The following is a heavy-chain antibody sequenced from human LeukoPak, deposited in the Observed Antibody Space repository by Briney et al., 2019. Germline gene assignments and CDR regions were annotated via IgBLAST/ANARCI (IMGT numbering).Heavy chain of an antibody. CDR2: IYTSGST. CDR1: GGSISSGSYY. Sequence: SETLFLTCTVSGGSISSGSYYWSWIRQPAGKGLEWIGRIYTSGSTYYNPSLKSRVTISVDTSKNQFSLKLSSVTAADTAVYYCGVVVVPAAPYEPFDYWGQGTLVTVSS. J-gene: IGHJ4*02. D-gene: IGHD2-2*01. CDR3: GVVVVPAAPYEPFDY. V-gene: IGHV4-61*02.